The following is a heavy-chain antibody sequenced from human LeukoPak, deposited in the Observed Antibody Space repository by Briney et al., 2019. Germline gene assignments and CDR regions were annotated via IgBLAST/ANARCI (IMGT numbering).Heavy chain of an antibody. CDR3: AKVTRRGEMATITYYFDY. V-gene: IGHV3-23*01. Sequence: GGSLRLSCAASGFTFSSYWMSWVRQAPGKGLEWVSAISGSGGSTYYADSVKGRFTISRDNSKNTLYLQMNSLRAEDTAVYYCAKVTRRGEMATITYYFDYWGQGTLVTVSS. D-gene: IGHD5-24*01. CDR2: ISGSGGST. J-gene: IGHJ4*02. CDR1: GFTFSSYW.